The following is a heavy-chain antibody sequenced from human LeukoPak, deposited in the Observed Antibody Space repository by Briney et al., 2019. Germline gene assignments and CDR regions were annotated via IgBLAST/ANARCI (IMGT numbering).Heavy chain of an antibody. V-gene: IGHV3-33*01. J-gene: IGHJ4*02. CDR3: VSFYETY. CDR2: TWYDGSNK. D-gene: IGHD2/OR15-2a*01. Sequence: GGSLRLSCAASGFTFSSYAIHWVRQAPGKGLEWVAVTWYDGSNKYHADSVKGRFTISRDNSKNTLYLQMNSLRAEDTAVYYCVSFYETYWGRGTLVTVSS. CDR1: GFTFSSYA.